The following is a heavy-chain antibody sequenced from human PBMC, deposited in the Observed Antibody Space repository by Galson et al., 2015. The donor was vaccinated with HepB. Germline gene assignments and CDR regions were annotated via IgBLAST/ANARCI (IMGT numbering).Heavy chain of an antibody. V-gene: IGHV5-51*01. CDR2: IYPGDSDT. Sequence: QSGAEVKKPGESLKISCKGSGYSFTTYWIGWVRQMPGKGLEWMGIIYPGDSDTRYSPTFQGLVTISADKSISTAYLQWSSLKASDTAIYYCARGAIMGATRNYYDYWGQGTLVTVSS. CDR3: ARGAIMGATRNYYDY. D-gene: IGHD1-26*01. CDR1: GYSFTTYW. J-gene: IGHJ4*02.